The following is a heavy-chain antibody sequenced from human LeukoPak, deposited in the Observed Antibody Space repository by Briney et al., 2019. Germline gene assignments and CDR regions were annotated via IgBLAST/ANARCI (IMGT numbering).Heavy chain of an antibody. D-gene: IGHD3-22*01. CDR2: ISSSSTYI. CDR3: SKEGSGYYYDTSGQSPDY. CDR1: GFTFSSYS. V-gene: IGHV3-21*01. J-gene: IGHJ4*02. Sequence: GGSLRLSCAASGFTFSSYSMNWVRQAPGKGLEWVLSISSSSTYIYYADSVKGRFTISRDNAKNSLYLQMHSLRAEDTAVYYCSKEGSGYYYDTSGQSPDYWGQGTLVTVSS.